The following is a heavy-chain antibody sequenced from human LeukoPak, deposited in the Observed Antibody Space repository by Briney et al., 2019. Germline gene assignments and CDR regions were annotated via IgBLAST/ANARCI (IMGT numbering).Heavy chain of an antibody. J-gene: IGHJ3*02. CDR2: ISSSSSYI. CDR1: GFTFSSYS. V-gene: IGHV3-21*01. CDR3: ASLTGYDDAFDI. D-gene: IGHD3-9*01. Sequence: GGSLRLSCAASGFTFSSYSMNRVRQAPGKGLEWVSSISSSSSYIYYADSVKGRFTISRDNAKNSLYLQMNSLRAEDTAVYYCASLTGYDDAFDIWGQGTMVTVSS.